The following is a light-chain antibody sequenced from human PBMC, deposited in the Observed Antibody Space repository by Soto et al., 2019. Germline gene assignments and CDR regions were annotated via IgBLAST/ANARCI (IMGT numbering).Light chain of an antibody. V-gene: IGKV3-20*01. CDR2: GAS. J-gene: IGKJ2*01. Sequence: EIVLTQSPGTLYLSPGERATLSCRASQSVSSSYLAWYQQKPGQAPRLLIYGASSRVTGIPDRFSGSGSGTDFNLTSSRLEPEDFAVYYCQQYGSSLYTFGQGTKLEIK. CDR1: QSVSSSY. CDR3: QQYGSSLYT.